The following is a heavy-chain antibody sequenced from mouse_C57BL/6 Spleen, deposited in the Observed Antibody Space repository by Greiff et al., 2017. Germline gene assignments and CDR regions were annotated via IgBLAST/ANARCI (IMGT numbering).Heavy chain of an antibody. J-gene: IGHJ3*01. CDR3: TGWGDYDYDRAPGFAY. CDR2: IDPETGGT. CDR1: GYTFTDYE. Sequence: VQLQQSGAELVRPGASVTLSCKASGYTFTDYEMHWVKQTPVHGLEWIGAIDPETGGTAYNQKFKGKAILTADKSSSTAYMELRSLTSEDSAVYYCTGWGDYDYDRAPGFAYWGQGTLVTVSA. D-gene: IGHD2-4*01. V-gene: IGHV1-15*01.